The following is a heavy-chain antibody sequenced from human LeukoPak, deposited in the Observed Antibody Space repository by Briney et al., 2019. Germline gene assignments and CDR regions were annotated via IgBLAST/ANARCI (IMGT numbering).Heavy chain of an antibody. CDR2: INTDTGKP. V-gene: IGHV7-4-1*02. CDR3: ARFPHPYCSSAGCPNWLDP. CDR1: GYTFTSYD. J-gene: IGHJ5*02. D-gene: IGHD2-2*01. Sequence: ASVKVSCKASGYTFTSYDINWVRQAPGQGLEWMGWINTDTGKPTYAQGFTGRFVFSLDTSVSTAYLQISSLQAADTAVYYCARFPHPYCSSAGCPNWLDPWGQGTLVTVSS.